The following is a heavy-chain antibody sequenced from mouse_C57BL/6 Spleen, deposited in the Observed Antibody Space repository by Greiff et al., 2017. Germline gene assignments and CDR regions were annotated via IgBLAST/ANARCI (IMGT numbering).Heavy chain of an antibody. Sequence: VQLKESGPELVKPGASVKMSCKASGYTFTDYNMHWLKQSHGKSLEWLGYINPNNGGTSYNQKFKGKATLTVNKSSSTAYMELRSLTSEDAAVYYCATGPGYFDDWGQGTTLTVSS. V-gene: IGHV1-22*01. D-gene: IGHD3-1*01. CDR1: GYTFTDYN. CDR2: INPNNGGT. J-gene: IGHJ2*01. CDR3: ATGPGYFDD.